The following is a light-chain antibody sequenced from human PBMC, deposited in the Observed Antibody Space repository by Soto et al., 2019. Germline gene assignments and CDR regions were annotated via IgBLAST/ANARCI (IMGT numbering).Light chain of an antibody. CDR3: QQCFNSLGLT. CDR1: QAISTN. CDR2: GTS. V-gene: IGKV1-39*01. J-gene: IGKJ4*01. Sequence: DIQMTQSPSSLSASVGDRVTITCRASQAISTNLNWYQQIPGKAPKLLIYGTSSLQRGVPSRFSGSGSGTDFSLTIRSLQPEDFATYFCQQCFNSLGLTVGGGTKVDIK.